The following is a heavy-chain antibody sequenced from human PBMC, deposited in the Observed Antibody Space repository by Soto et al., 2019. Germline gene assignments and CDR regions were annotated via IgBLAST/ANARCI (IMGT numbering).Heavy chain of an antibody. CDR2: ISGSGGST. V-gene: IGHV3-23*01. J-gene: IGHJ6*02. Sequence: WGSLSLSCAASGFNFISYAMSWVRQAPGKGLEWVSAISGSGGSTYYADSVKGRFTISRDNSKNTLYLQMNSLRAEDTAVYYCVQAVTSYYYYGMDVWGQGTTVTVSS. CDR1: GFNFISYA. CDR3: VQAVTSYYYYGMDV. D-gene: IGHD5-18*01.